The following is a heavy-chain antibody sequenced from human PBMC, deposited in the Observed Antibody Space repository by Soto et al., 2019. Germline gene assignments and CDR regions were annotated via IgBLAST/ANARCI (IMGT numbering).Heavy chain of an antibody. D-gene: IGHD5-18*01. CDR1: GGSFSGYY. Sequence: SETLSLTCAVYGGSFSGYYWSWIRQPPGKGLEWIGEIYHSGSTNYNPSLKSRVTISVDKSKNQFSLKLSSVTAADTAVYYCARVVGVDTAMVFSPGVAFDIWGQGTMVTVSS. J-gene: IGHJ3*02. CDR2: IYHSGST. CDR3: ARVVGVDTAMVFSPGVAFDI. V-gene: IGHV4-34*01.